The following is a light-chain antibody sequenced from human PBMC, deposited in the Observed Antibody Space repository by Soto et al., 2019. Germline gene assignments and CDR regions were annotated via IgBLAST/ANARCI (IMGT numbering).Light chain of an antibody. V-gene: IGKV3-11*01. J-gene: IGKJ4*01. Sequence: EIVLTQSPATLSMSPGERATLSCRASQSVSNYLAWYQQKPGQAPRLLIYEASNRASGIPARFSGRGSGTDFTLTVSSREAEGCAVYYCQQRSTWPLTVGGGTKVEIK. CDR2: EAS. CDR3: QQRSTWPLT. CDR1: QSVSNY.